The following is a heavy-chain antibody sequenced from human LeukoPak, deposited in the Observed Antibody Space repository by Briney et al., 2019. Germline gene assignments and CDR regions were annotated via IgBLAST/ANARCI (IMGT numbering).Heavy chain of an antibody. CDR1: GGSISGYY. V-gene: IGHV4-59*01. CDR3: ARGREWEPKVFDY. Sequence: SETLSLTCAVSGGSISGYYWSWIRQPPGKGLEWIGYIYYSGSTNYNPSLKSRVTISVDTSKNQFSLKLSSVTAADTAVYYCARGREWEPKVFDYWGQGTLVTVSS. D-gene: IGHD1-26*01. J-gene: IGHJ4*02. CDR2: IYYSGST.